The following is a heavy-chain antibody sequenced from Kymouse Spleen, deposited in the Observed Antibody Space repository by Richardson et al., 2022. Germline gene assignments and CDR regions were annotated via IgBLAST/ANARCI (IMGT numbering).Heavy chain of an antibody. J-gene: IGHJ4*02. V-gene: IGHV4-34*01. CDR3: ARRTEYSSSFFDY. Sequence: QVQLQQWGAGLLKPSETLSLTCAVYGGSFSGYYWSWIRQPPGKGLEWIGEINHSGSTNYNPSLKSRVTISVDTSKNQFSLKLSSVTAADTAVYYCARRTEYSSSFFDYWGQGTLVTVSS. CDR1: GGSFSGYY. CDR2: INHSGST. D-gene: IGHD6-6*01.